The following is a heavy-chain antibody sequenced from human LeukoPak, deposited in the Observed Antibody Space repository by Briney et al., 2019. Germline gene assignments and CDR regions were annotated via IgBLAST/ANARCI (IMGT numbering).Heavy chain of an antibody. D-gene: IGHD4-23*01. V-gene: IGHV1-24*01. Sequence: ASVKVSCKLSGYTLTELSMHWVRQAPGKGLEWMGGFDPEDGETIYAQKFQGRVTMTEDTSTDTAYMELSSLRSEDTAVYYCATALWSRWLMDYWGQGTLVTVSS. CDR2: FDPEDGET. CDR3: ATALWSRWLMDY. J-gene: IGHJ4*02. CDR1: GYTLTELS.